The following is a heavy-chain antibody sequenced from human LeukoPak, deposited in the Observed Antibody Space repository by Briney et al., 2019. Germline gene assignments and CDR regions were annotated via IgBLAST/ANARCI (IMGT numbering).Heavy chain of an antibody. J-gene: IGHJ4*02. CDR3: ARSLPKSGSYSPPLDY. CDR2: ISTYNGNT. D-gene: IGHD1-26*01. CDR1: GYTFTNYG. Sequence: GASVKVSCKASGYTFTNYGISWVRQAPGQGPEWMGWISTYNGNTNYAQKLQDRVTMTTDTSTSTAYMELRSLRSDDTAVYYCARSLPKSGSYSPPLDYWGQGTLVTVSS. V-gene: IGHV1-18*01.